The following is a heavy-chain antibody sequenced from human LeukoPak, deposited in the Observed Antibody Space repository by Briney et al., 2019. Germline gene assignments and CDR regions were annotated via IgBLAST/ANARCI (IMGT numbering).Heavy chain of an antibody. CDR1: GGSITSSSYY. V-gene: IGHV4-39*07. J-gene: IGHJ5*02. CDR2: IDYSGST. Sequence: SETLSLTCTVSGGSITSSSYYWGWIRQPPGKGLEWIGSIDYSGSTYSNPSLKSRVTISVDTSKNQFSLKLSSVTAADTAVYYCARRYSRGWFDPWGQGTLVTVSS. CDR3: ARRYSRGWFDP. D-gene: IGHD2-15*01.